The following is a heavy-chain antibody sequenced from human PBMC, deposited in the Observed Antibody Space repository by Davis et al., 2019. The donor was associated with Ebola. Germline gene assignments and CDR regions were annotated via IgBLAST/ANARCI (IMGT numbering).Heavy chain of an antibody. J-gene: IGHJ4*02. Sequence: PAGSLTLSCADSGLSLSTYSMNWVSQAPGKGLEWVSYISSSSSSIHYADSVKGRFTISRDNAKNSLYMQMNSLRDEDTAVYYCARGGFDYWGQGTLVTVSS. CDR3: ARGGFDY. CDR1: GLSLSTYS. V-gene: IGHV3-48*02. CDR2: ISSSSSSI.